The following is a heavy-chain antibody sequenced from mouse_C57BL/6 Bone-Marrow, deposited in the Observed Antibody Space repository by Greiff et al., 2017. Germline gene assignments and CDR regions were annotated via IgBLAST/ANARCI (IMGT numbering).Heavy chain of an antibody. CDR3: TRLSIAMDY. Sequence: DVHLVESGAELVRPGASVKLSCTASGFNIKDDYMHWVKQRPEQGLEWIGWIDPENGDTEYASKFQGKATITADTSSNTAYLQLSSLTSEDTAVYYCTRLSIAMDYWGQGTSVTVSS. D-gene: IGHD2-3*01. CDR1: GFNIKDDY. V-gene: IGHV14-4*01. J-gene: IGHJ4*01. CDR2: IDPENGDT.